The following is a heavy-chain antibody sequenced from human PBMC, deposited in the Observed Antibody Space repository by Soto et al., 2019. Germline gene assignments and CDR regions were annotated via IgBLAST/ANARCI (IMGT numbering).Heavy chain of an antibody. CDR2: IHHSGST. V-gene: IGHV4-31*03. D-gene: IGHD3-10*01. Sequence: TSXTLSLTFNVSGGSMSIGGYYWTWIRQHPGKGLEWIGNIHHSGSTFYNPSLKSRVSISVDTSKNQFSLKLSSVTAADTAVYFCVRGVLSWGQGTLVTVSS. CDR3: VRGVLS. CDR1: GGSMSIGGYY. J-gene: IGHJ1*01.